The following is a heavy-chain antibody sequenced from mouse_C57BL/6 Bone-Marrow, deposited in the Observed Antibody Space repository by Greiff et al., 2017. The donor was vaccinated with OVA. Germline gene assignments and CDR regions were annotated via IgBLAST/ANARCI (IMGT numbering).Heavy chain of an antibody. J-gene: IGHJ2*01. V-gene: IGHV1-22*01. CDR3: ARKLLRSYYFDY. CDR2: INPNNGGT. D-gene: IGHD1-1*01. CDR1: GYTFTDYN. Sequence: EVQLVESGPELVKPGASVKMSCKASGYTFTDYNMHWVKQSHGKSLEWIGYINPNNGGTSYNQKFKGKATLTVNKSSSTAYMELRRLPSEDSAVYYCARKLLRSYYFDYWGQGTTLTVSS.